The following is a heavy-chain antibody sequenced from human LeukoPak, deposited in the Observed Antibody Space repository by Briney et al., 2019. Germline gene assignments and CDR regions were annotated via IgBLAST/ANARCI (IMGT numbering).Heavy chain of an antibody. J-gene: IGHJ5*02. Sequence: GASVKVSCKASGYTFNTNYIHWVRQAPGQGLEWIGVINPSGDGTSYPQKFQGRVTLARDTSTSTIYMELSSLGSEDTAIYYCAKETPNTGWFDPWGQGTLVTVSS. D-gene: IGHD1-14*01. CDR3: AKETPNTGWFDP. CDR2: INPSGDGT. CDR1: GYTFNTNY. V-gene: IGHV1-46*02.